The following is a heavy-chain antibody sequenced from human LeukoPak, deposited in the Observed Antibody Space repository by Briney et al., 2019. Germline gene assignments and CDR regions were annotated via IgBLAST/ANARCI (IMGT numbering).Heavy chain of an antibody. Sequence: SETLSLTCTVSGASVGSAGYYWSWIRQPPGGGLEWIGYIYYISNANYNPSLKSRVTMSVDPSKNQFSLKLNSVTAADTAVYYCARTQSQSGSYRYYFGYWGQGTLVTVSS. V-gene: IGHV4-61*08. CDR2: IYYISNA. CDR3: ARTQSQSGSYRYYFGY. CDR1: GASVGSAGYY. D-gene: IGHD1-26*01. J-gene: IGHJ4*02.